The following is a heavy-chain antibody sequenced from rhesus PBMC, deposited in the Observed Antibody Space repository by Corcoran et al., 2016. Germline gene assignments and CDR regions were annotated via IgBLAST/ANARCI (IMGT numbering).Heavy chain of an antibody. CDR2: FSSGGSI. Sequence: EVQLVESGGGLVQPGGSLRLSCAAPGFTSGNSDLIWIRQAPGQGLEWVSYFSSGGSIYYSESVKGRFTSSRDNAKNTLYLQMSSLRVEDTAVYYCAKDPDSYSSAYFDYWGQGVLVTVSS. CDR1: GFTSGNSD. CDR3: AKDPDSYSSAYFDY. D-gene: IGHD5-12*01. V-gene: IGHV3S43*01. J-gene: IGHJ4*01.